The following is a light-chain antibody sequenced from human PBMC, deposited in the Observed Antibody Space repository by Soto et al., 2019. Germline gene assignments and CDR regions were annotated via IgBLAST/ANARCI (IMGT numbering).Light chain of an antibody. CDR1: QGISSY. V-gene: IGKV1-9*01. CDR3: QQLNSYPLT. CDR2: AAS. Sequence: DIQMTQSPSTLSASVGDTVSITCRASQGISSYLAWYQQKPGKAPKLLIYAASTLQSGVPSRFSGSGSGTDFTLTISSLQPEDFATYYCQQLNSYPLTCGGGTKVDI. J-gene: IGKJ4*01.